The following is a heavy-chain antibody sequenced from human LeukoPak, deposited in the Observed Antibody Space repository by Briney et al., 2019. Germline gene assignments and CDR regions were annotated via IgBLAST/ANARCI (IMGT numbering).Heavy chain of an antibody. D-gene: IGHD2-15*01. V-gene: IGHV3-7*01. CDR2: IKKDGSER. CDR1: GFTFSSYW. J-gene: IGHJ4*02. Sequence: GGSLRLSCAASGFTFSSYWMSWVRQAPGKGLEWVANIKKDGSERYYVDSVMGRFTISRDNAKNSLYLQMNSLRAEDTAVYYCARVGAQYCSGGSCYIDYWGQGTLVTVSS. CDR3: ARVGAQYCSGGSCYIDY.